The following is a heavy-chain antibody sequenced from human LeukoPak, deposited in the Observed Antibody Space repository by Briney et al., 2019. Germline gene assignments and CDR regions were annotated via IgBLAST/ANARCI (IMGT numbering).Heavy chain of an antibody. CDR3: AKAEVYDFWSGYYHDYFDY. CDR1: GFTFSSSA. Sequence: PGGSLRLSCAASGFTFSSSAMSWVRQVPGKGLEWVSGISASGGSTYYADSVKGRFTISRDNSKNTLYLQMNSLRAEDTAVYYCAKAEVYDFWSGYYHDYFDYWGQGTLVTVSS. D-gene: IGHD3-3*01. J-gene: IGHJ4*02. CDR2: ISASGGST. V-gene: IGHV3-23*01.